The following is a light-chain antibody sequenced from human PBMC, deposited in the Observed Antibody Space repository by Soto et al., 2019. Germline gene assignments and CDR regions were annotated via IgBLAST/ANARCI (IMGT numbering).Light chain of an antibody. Sequence: DIQMTQSPSSVSASVGDRVTITCRASQGISNWLAWYQQKPGKAPSLLIHAASSLQSGVPSRFSGSGYWTDFTLTISSLQPEDFATYFCQQANSLPVTFGPGTKVDIK. CDR2: AAS. J-gene: IGKJ3*01. V-gene: IGKV1-12*01. CDR3: QQANSLPVT. CDR1: QGISNW.